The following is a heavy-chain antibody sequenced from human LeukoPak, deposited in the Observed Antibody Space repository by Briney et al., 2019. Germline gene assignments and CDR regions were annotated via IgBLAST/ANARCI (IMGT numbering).Heavy chain of an antibody. CDR1: AFTFSSDV. V-gene: IGHV3-23*01. CDR3: AKGIRSNWYLLDP. Sequence: PGGSLRLSCAASAFTFSSDVMSWGRQAPGNGLEGVSFLSVSGGSTYHAGYVTGRFPPSRDNSKDTLYLQMNSLRAEDTAIYYCAKGIRSNWYLLDPWGQGTLLTVSS. D-gene: IGHD1-7*01. J-gene: IGHJ5*02. CDR2: LSVSGGST.